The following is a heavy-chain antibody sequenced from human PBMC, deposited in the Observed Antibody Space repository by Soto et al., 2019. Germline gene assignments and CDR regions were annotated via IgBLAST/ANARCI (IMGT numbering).Heavy chain of an antibody. J-gene: IGHJ4*02. V-gene: IGHV3-21*01. Sequence: EVQLVESGGGLVKPGGSLRLSCAASGFTFSTYSMNWVRQAPGKGLEWVSYISSSSTYIYYADSVKGRFNISRDNAKNSLYLQMNSLRAEDTAVYYCLIAVAGSFAPDYWGQGTLVTVSS. D-gene: IGHD6-19*01. CDR2: ISSSSTYI. CDR3: LIAVAGSFAPDY. CDR1: GFTFSTYS.